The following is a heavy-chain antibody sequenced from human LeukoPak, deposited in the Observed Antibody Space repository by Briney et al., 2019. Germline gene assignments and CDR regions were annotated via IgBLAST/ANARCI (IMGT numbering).Heavy chain of an antibody. D-gene: IGHD6-13*01. CDR1: GFTFSSYA. CDR3: AKDASSATAAGLT. V-gene: IGHV3-23*01. Sequence: PGGSLRLSCAASGFTFSSYAMSWVRQAPGKGLEWVSAICGSGGSTYYADSVKGRFTISGDNSKNTLYLQINSLRAEDTAVYYCAKDASSATAAGLTWGQGTLVTVSS. CDR2: ICGSGGST. J-gene: IGHJ4*02.